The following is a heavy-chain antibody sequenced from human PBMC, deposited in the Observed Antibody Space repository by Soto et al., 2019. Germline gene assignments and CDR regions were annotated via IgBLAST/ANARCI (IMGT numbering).Heavy chain of an antibody. Sequence: GGSLRLSCAASGFTFSNYAMTWVRQAPGKGLEWVSSVSTNGDNTYHADFVKGRFTISRDNSKSTLYLQMNSLRADDTAIYFCVKVYDYDSTDYYYRQYFQNWGQGSLVTVSS. D-gene: IGHD3-22*01. J-gene: IGHJ1*01. CDR3: VKVYDYDSTDYYYRQYFQN. CDR1: GFTFSNYA. V-gene: IGHV3-23*01. CDR2: VSTNGDNT.